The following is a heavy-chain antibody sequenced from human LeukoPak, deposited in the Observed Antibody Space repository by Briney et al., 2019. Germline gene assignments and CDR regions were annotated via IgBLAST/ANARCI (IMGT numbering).Heavy chain of an antibody. J-gene: IGHJ5*02. CDR3: AGGTRLSFDP. D-gene: IGHD3-16*01. CDR2: TYYRSKWYN. Sequence: SQTLSLTCAISGDRVSSNSAAGNWIRQSPSRGLQWIGRTYYRSKWYNDYAVSVKTRITISPDTSKNQFSLQLNSVTPEDTAVYYCAGGTRLSFDPWGQGTLVTVSS. V-gene: IGHV6-1*01. CDR1: GDRVSSNSAA.